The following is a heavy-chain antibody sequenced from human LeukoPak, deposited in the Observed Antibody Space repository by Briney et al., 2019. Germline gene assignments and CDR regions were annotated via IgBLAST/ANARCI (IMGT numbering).Heavy chain of an antibody. CDR2: IIPILGIS. D-gene: IGHD6-19*01. CDR3: ARGPIAVALNWFDP. J-gene: IGHJ5*02. CDR1: GGTFSSYA. Sequence: GASVKVSCKASGGTFSSYAISWVRQAPGQGLEWMGRIIPILGISNYAQKLQGRVTMTADKSTSTAYMELSSLRSEDTAVYYCARGPIAVALNWFDPWGQGTLVTVSS. V-gene: IGHV1-69*04.